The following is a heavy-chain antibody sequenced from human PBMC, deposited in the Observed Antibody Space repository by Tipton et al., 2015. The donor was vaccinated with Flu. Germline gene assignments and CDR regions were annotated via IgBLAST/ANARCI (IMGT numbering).Heavy chain of an antibody. D-gene: IGHD3-22*01. CDR1: GYSFTSYW. V-gene: IGHV5-51*01. Sequence: QLVQSGAEVKKPGEFLKITCKGSGYSFTSYWIGWVRQMPGKGLEWTGIIYPGDSDTRYSPSFQGQVTISADKSISTAYLQWSSLKASDTAMYYCAGALRYYYDSSGYPLFDIWGQGTMVTVSS. J-gene: IGHJ3*02. CDR2: IYPGDSDT. CDR3: AGALRYYYDSSGYPLFDI.